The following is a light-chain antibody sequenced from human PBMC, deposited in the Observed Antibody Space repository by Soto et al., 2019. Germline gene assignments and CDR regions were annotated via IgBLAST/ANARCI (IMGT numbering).Light chain of an antibody. J-gene: IGKJ1*01. CDR1: QSVSSY. V-gene: IGKV3-15*01. Sequence: EIVLTQSPATLSLSPGERATLSCRASQSVSSYLAWYQQKLGQAPRVLIYGASTRATGIPARFSGSGSGTEFILTISSLQSEDFAVYYCQHYNTWPWTFGQGTKVDIK. CDR2: GAS. CDR3: QHYNTWPWT.